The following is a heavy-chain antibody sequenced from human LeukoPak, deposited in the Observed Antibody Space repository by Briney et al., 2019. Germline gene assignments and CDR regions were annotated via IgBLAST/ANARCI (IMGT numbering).Heavy chain of an antibody. Sequence: GGSLRLSCAASGFTFSSYEMNWVRQAPGKGLEWVSYISSSGSTIYYADSVKGRFTISRDNAKNSLYLQMNSLRAEDTAVYYCAREGHCGGDCFPYYFDYWGQGTLVTVSS. V-gene: IGHV3-48*03. D-gene: IGHD2-21*02. CDR3: AREGHCGGDCFPYYFDY. CDR1: GFTFSSYE. CDR2: ISSSGSTI. J-gene: IGHJ4*02.